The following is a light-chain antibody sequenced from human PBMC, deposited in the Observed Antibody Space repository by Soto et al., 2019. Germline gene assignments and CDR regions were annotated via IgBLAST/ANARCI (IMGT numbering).Light chain of an antibody. V-gene: IGLV2-14*01. CDR3: SSYTSGSTGV. CDR2: EVS. Sequence: QSALTQPASVSGSPGQSITISCTGTSSDVGAYNYVSWYQQHPGKAPKLMIYEVSNRPSGVSNRFSVSKSGNTASLTISGLQAEDEGDYYCSSYTSGSTGVFGGGTKLTVL. CDR1: SSDVGAYNY. J-gene: IGLJ3*02.